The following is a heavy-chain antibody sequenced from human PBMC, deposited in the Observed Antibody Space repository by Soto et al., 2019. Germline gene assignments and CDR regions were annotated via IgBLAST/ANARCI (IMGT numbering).Heavy chain of an antibody. D-gene: IGHD3-9*01. CDR2: TSYDGSNK. V-gene: IGHV3-30-3*01. J-gene: IGHJ4*02. CDR1: GFTFSSYA. CDR3: ARDWETSATGLIDS. Sequence: HPGGSLRLSCVASGFTFSSYAFHWVRQAPGKGLEWVAVTSYDGSNKYYADSVEGRFTISRDNSKNTLYLQTSSLTTEDTAMYYCARDWETSATGLIDSWGQGTLVTVSS.